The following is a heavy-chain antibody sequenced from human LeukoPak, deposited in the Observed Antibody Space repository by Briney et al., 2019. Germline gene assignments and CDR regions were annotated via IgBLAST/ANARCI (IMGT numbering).Heavy chain of an antibody. CDR2: INHSGST. J-gene: IGHJ4*02. V-gene: IGHV4-34*01. D-gene: IGHD5-12*01. CDR3: ARAEPWIHQQIDY. Sequence: SETLSLTCAVYGGSFSAYFWSWIRQAPGKGLEWIGEINHSGSTKYNPSLKDRVTISVDTSKNQFSLRLSSVTAADTAVYYCARAEPWIHQQIDYWGQGTLVSVSS. CDR1: GGSFSAYF.